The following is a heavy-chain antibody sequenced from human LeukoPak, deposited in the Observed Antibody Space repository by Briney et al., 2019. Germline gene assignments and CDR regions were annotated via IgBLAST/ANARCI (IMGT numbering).Heavy chain of an antibody. CDR1: GYTFTGYY. Sequence: ASVKVSCKASGYTFTGYYMHWVRQAPGQGLEWMRRINPNSGGTNYAQKFQGRVTLTRDTSISTAYMELSRLRSDDTAVYYCARVNGQWLVEYYFDYWGQGTLVTVSS. V-gene: IGHV1-2*06. CDR2: INPNSGGT. J-gene: IGHJ4*02. D-gene: IGHD6-19*01. CDR3: ARVNGQWLVEYYFDY.